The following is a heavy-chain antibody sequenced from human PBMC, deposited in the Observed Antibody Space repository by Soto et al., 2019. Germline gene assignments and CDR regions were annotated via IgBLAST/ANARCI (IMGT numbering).Heavy chain of an antibody. V-gene: IGHV4-34*01. Sequence: PSETLSLTCAVYGGSFSGYYWSWIRQPPGKGLEWIGEINHSGSTNYNPSLKSRVTISVDTSKNQFSLKLSSVTAADTAVYYCAGLSRKRFLEWFSDYWGKGTLVTVSS. CDR3: AGLSRKRFLEWFSDY. CDR2: INHSGST. CDR1: GGSFSGYY. J-gene: IGHJ4*02. D-gene: IGHD3-3*01.